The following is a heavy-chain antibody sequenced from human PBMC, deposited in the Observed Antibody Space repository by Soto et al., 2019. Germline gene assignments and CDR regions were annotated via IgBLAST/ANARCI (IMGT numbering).Heavy chain of an antibody. V-gene: IGHV4-59*01. D-gene: IGHD3-22*01. J-gene: IGHJ4*02. CDR2: IYYSGST. Sequence: SETLSLTCTVSGGSISSYYWSWIRQPPGKGLEWIGYIYYSGSTNYNPSLKSRVTVSVDTSKNQFSLKLSSVTAADTAVYYCAREGDSSGYYLFDYWGQGTLVTVSS. CDR3: AREGDSSGYYLFDY. CDR1: GGSISSYY.